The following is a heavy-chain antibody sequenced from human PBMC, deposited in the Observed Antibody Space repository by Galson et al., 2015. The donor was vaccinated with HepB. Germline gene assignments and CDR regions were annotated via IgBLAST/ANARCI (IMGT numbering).Heavy chain of an antibody. D-gene: IGHD3-10*01. J-gene: IGHJ4*02. CDR3: ATAPYGGYVSPDH. V-gene: IGHV1-24*01. CDR2: IDPEDGET. Sequence: SVKVSCKVSGYTLTDLYIHWVRQAPGKGLQSMGSIDPEDGETDFAQNFEGRVTMTEDTSTDTAFMELSSLRSEDTAVYYCATAPYGGYVSPDHWGQGTLVTVSS. CDR1: GYTLTDLY.